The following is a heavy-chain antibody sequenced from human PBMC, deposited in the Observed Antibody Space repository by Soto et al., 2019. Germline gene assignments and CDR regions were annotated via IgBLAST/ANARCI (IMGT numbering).Heavy chain of an antibody. V-gene: IGHV1-2*02. CDR3: ARAPRIVGATTDAFDI. D-gene: IGHD1-26*01. J-gene: IGHJ3*02. CDR2: INPNSGGT. CDR1: GYTFTGYY. Sequence: ASVKVSCKASGYTFTGYYMHWVRQAPVQVLEWMGWINPNSGGTNYAQKCQGRVTMTRDTSISTAYMELSRLRSDDTAVYYCARAPRIVGATTDAFDIWGQGTMVTVS.